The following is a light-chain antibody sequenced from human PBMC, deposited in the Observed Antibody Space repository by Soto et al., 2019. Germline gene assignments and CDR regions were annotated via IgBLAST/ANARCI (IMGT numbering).Light chain of an antibody. CDR1: ESISRH. CDR3: QQSYSTLSIT. J-gene: IGKJ5*01. Sequence: DIQMTQSPSSLSASVGDRVTITCRASESISRHLNWYQQKPGKALNLLIYAASSLQNGVPSRFSGSGSGTDFTLTISNLQPDDFATYYYQQSYSTLSITFGQGTRLEIK. CDR2: AAS. V-gene: IGKV1-39*01.